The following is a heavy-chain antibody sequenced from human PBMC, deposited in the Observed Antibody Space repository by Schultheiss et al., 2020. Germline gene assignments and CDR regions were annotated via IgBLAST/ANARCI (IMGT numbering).Heavy chain of an antibody. V-gene: IGHV3-43*02. Sequence: GGSLRLSCAASGFTFDDYAMHWVRQAPGKGLEWVSYISNDDDSAYYADSVKGRFTISRDDAKNTLFLQMNSLRVEDTAVYYCASQISLGFWGQGTLVTVSS. J-gene: IGHJ4*02. CDR1: GFTFDDYA. CDR3: ASQISLGF. CDR2: ISNDDDSA.